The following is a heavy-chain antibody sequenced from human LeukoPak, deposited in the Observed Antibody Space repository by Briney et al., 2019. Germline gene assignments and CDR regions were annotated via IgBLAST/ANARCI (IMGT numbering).Heavy chain of an antibody. V-gene: IGHV3-23*01. J-gene: IGHJ4*02. CDR2: ISGSGGST. D-gene: IGHD6-13*01. CDR1: GFTFSSYA. CDR3: AKDRSGIAAAGFLFDY. Sequence: PGGSLRLSCAASGFTFSSYAMSWVRQAPGKGLEWVSAISGSGGSTYYADSVKGRFTISRDNSKNTLYLQMNSLRAEDTAVYYCAKDRSGIAAAGFLFDYWGKGTLVTVSS.